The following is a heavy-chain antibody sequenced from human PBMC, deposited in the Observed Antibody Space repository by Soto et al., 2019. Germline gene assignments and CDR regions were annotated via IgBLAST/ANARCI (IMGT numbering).Heavy chain of an antibody. CDR1: GGSISSGGYY. Sequence: PSETLSLTCTVSGGSISSGGYYWNWIRQHPGKGLEWIGYIYYSGSTYYNPSLKSRITISVDTSRNQFSLKVSSVTAADTAVYFCARGSTLWPHFDYWGQGTLVTVSS. CDR2: IYYSGST. J-gene: IGHJ4*02. D-gene: IGHD3-10*01. CDR3: ARGSTLWPHFDY. V-gene: IGHV4-31*03.